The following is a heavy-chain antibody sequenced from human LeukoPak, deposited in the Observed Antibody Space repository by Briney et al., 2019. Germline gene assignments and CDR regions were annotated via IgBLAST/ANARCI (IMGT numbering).Heavy chain of an antibody. CDR3: AKEVGATDNWFDP. D-gene: IGHD1-26*01. V-gene: IGHV3-7*01. CDR2: IKPDGSER. CDR1: GFTFSSTW. Sequence: GGSLRLSCAASGFTFSSTWMSWVRQAPGKGLEWVANIKPDGSERYYVDSVKGRFTISRDNAKNSLYLQMNSLRAEDTAVYYCAKEVGATDNWFDPWGQGTLVTVSS. J-gene: IGHJ5*02.